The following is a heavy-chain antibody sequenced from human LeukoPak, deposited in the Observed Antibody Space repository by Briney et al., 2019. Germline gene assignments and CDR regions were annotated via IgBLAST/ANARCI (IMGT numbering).Heavy chain of an antibody. CDR3: ARGNRVAAAGTIDY. V-gene: IGHV3-13*01. D-gene: IGHD6-13*01. CDR2: IGTAGDT. CDR1: GFTFSSYD. Sequence: PGGSLRLSCAASGFTFSSYDMHWVRQATGKGLEWVSAIGTAGDTYYPGSVKGRFTISRENAKSSLYLQMSSLRAGDTAVYYCARGNRVAAAGTIDYWGQGTLVTVSS. J-gene: IGHJ4*02.